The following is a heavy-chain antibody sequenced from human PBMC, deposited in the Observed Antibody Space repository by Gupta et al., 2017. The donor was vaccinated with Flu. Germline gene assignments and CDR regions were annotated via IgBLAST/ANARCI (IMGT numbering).Heavy chain of an antibody. CDR2: INPNSGGT. CDR3: ARAGRYYYDSSGPFDY. V-gene: IGHV1-2*02. Sequence: YYMHWVRQAPGQGLEWMGWINPNSGGTNYAQKLQGRVTMTRDTSISTAYMELSRLRSDDTAVYYCARAGRYYYDSSGPFDYWGQGTLVTVSS. D-gene: IGHD3-22*01. CDR1: YY. J-gene: IGHJ4*02.